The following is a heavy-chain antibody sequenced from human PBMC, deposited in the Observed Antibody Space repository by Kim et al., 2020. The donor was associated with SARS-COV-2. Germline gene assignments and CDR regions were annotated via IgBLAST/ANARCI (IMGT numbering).Heavy chain of an antibody. CDR2: ISYDGSNK. CDR1: GFTFSSYG. V-gene: IGHV3-30*18. J-gene: IGHJ4*02. D-gene: IGHD6-6*01. Sequence: GGSLRLSCAASGFTFSSYGMHWVRQAPGKGLEWVAVISYDGSNKYYADSVKGRFTISRDNSKNTLYLQMNSLRAEDTAVYYCAKGGYSSSSPNDYWGQGTLVTVSS. CDR3: AKGGYSSSSPNDY.